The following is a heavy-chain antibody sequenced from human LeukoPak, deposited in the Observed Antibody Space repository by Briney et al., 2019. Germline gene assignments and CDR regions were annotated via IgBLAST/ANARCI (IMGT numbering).Heavy chain of an antibody. V-gene: IGHV3-7*03. Sequence: GGSLTLSCAATGFLFSNYWMNWVRQAPGKGLEWVANIYQDGSKKNYVDSVRGRFTISRDNTKNSIYLQMNSLRAEDTAVYYCACTNTLDVWGKGATVTVSS. D-gene: IGHD2-8*01. CDR2: IYQDGSKK. J-gene: IGHJ6*04. CDR3: ACTNTLDV. CDR1: GFLFSNYW.